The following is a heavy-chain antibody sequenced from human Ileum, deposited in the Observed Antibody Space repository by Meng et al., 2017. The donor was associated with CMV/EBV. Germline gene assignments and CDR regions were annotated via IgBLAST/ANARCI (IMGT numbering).Heavy chain of an antibody. J-gene: IGHJ3*02. D-gene: IGHD3-3*01. CDR1: FSFITFA. Sequence: FSFITFARSWVRKAPGRGLQGLACVCGSAFDMCYAGSVKGRFTVSRDSFKNTLYLQMNSLRAEDTALYYCAKATSSTVFGVDSLLDIWGQGTMVTVSS. CDR2: VCGSAFDM. CDR3: AKATSSTVFGVDSLLDI. V-gene: IGHV3-23*01.